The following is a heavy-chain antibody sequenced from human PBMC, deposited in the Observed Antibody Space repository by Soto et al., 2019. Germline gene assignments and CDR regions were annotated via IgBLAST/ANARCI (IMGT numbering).Heavy chain of an antibody. CDR2: ISWNSGSI. J-gene: IGHJ6*02. CDR3: ARDAVMVRGVNGMDV. D-gene: IGHD3-10*01. Sequence: EVQLVESGGGLVQPGRSLRLSCAASGFTFDDYAMHWVRQAPGKGLEWVSGISWNSGSIGYADSVKGRFTITRDNAKSSLYLQMNSLRAEGTALYYCARDAVMVRGVNGMDVWGQGTTVTVSS. CDR1: GFTFDDYA. V-gene: IGHV3-9*01.